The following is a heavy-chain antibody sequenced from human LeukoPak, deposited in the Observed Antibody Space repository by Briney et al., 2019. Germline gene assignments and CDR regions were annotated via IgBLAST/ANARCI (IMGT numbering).Heavy chain of an antibody. J-gene: IGHJ2*01. CDR3: ARRGPWYFDL. CDR2: ISSSGSTI. CDR1: GFTFSSYW. V-gene: IGHV3-48*04. Sequence: GGSLRLSCAASGFTFSSYWMHWVRQAPGKGLEWVSYISSSGSTIYYADSVKGRFTISRDNAKNSLYLQMNSLRAEDTAVYYCARRGPWYFDLWGRGTLVTVSS.